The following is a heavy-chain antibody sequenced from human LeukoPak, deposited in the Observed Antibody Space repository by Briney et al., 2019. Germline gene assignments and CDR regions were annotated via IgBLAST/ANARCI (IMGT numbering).Heavy chain of an antibody. V-gene: IGHV4-38-2*02. Sequence: PSETLSLTCTVSGHSISSGYFWGWIRQPPGKGLEWIGSIYHSGITYYNSFLRSRVTISVDPSKNQFSLKVRSVTAADTAVYYCARGDYYEFRGQGTLVTVSS. J-gene: IGHJ4*02. CDR1: GHSISSGYF. CDR3: ARGDYYEF. CDR2: IYHSGIT.